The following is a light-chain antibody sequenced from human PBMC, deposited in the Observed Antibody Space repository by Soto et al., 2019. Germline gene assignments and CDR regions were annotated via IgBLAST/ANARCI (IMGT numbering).Light chain of an antibody. Sequence: QLVLTQPASVSGSHGQSITISCTGTSSDVGGYKYVSWYQQHPGKVPKLMIYEVSNRPSGVSNRFSGSKSGNTASLSISGLQAEDEAEYYCSSYTRSTTLNVLFGGGTKLTVL. CDR2: EVS. CDR1: SSDVGGYKY. CDR3: SSYTRSTTLNVL. J-gene: IGLJ2*01. V-gene: IGLV2-14*01.